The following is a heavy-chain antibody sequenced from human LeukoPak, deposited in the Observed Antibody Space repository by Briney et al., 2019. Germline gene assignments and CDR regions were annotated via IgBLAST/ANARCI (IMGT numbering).Heavy chain of an antibody. CDR2: INGDGSST. Sequence: TGGSLILSCAASGFTFNSYWIHWVRQVPGKGLVWVSRINGDGSSTAYADSVKGRFTISRDNAKNTLYLQMNSLRAEDTAVYYCAREKGSSNYDSWGQGTLVTVSS. V-gene: IGHV3-74*03. CDR3: AREKGSSNYDS. CDR1: GFTFNSYW. D-gene: IGHD4-11*01. J-gene: IGHJ5*01.